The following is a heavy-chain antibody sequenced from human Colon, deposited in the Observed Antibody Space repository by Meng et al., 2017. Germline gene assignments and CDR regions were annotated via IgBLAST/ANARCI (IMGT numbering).Heavy chain of an antibody. CDR1: GFTFSSYA. CDR3: ARGAVAGISSSYWYFDL. D-gene: IGHD6-19*01. Sequence: GKSLKISCAASGFTFSSYAMHWVRQAPGKGLEWVAVISYDGSNKYYADSVKGRFTISRDNSKNTLYLQMNSLRAEDTAVYYCARGAVAGISSSYWYFDLWGRGTLVTVSS. V-gene: IGHV3-30*01. CDR2: ISYDGSNK. J-gene: IGHJ2*01.